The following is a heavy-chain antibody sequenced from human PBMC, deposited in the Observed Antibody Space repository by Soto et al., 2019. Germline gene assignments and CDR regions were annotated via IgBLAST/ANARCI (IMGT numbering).Heavy chain of an antibody. CDR3: ARDPRGTGSGWYYNWFDP. V-gene: IGHV1-69*13. Sequence: SVKVSCKASGGTFSSYSIGWVRQAPGQGLEWMGGIIPIFGTANYAQKFQGRVTITADESTSTADMELSSLRSEDTAVYYCARDPRGTGSGWYYNWFDPWGQGTLVTVSS. D-gene: IGHD6-19*01. CDR2: IIPIFGTA. J-gene: IGHJ5*02. CDR1: GGTFSSYS.